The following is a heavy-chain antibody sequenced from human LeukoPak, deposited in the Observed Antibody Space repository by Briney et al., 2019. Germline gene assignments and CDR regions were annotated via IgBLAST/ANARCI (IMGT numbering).Heavy chain of an antibody. Sequence: PGGSLRLSGAASGFTFSNYAMSWVRKAPGKGLEWVSTISGSGGSTYYADSVKGRFTISRDNAKNSLYLQMNSLRAEDTAVYYCVRAGTYYFDYWGQGTLVTVSS. D-gene: IGHD3-10*01. CDR2: ISGSGGST. CDR3: VRAGTYYFDY. V-gene: IGHV3-23*01. CDR1: GFTFSNYA. J-gene: IGHJ4*02.